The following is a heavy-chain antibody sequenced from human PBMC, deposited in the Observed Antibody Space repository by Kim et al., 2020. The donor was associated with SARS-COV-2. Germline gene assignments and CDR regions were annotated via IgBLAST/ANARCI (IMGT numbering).Heavy chain of an antibody. J-gene: IGHJ3*02. CDR2: IYYSGST. CDR3: ARDPSVLRYFDWLPHDAFDI. CDR1: GGSISSSSYY. V-gene: IGHV4-39*07. Sequence: SETLSLTCTVSGGSISSSSYYWGWIRQPPGKGLEWIGSIYYSGSTYYNPSLKSRVTISVDTSKNQFSLKLSSVTAADTAVYYCARDPSVLRYFDWLPHDAFDIWGQGTMVTVSS. D-gene: IGHD3-9*01.